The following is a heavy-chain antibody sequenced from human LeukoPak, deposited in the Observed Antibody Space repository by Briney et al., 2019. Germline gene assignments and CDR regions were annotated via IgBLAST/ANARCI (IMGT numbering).Heavy chain of an antibody. CDR2: INPNSGGT. J-gene: IGHJ3*02. V-gene: IGHV1-2*02. CDR3: ARVASTTRRHDVFDI. Sequence: ASVKVSCKASGYTFTSYGINWVRQAPGQGLEWMGWINPNSGGTNYAQKFQGRVTMTRDTSISTAYMELSRLRSDDTAVYYCARVASTTRRHDVFDIWGQGTMVIVSS. CDR1: GYTFTSYG. D-gene: IGHD1-1*01.